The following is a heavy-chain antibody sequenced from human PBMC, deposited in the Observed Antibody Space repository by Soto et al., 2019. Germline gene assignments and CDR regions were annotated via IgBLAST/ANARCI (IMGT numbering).Heavy chain of an antibody. CDR1: GPTFSTYG. Sequence: DVQLVESGGGLVKPGGSQRLSCVASGPTFSTYGMNWIRQTPGKGLEWVSSITSSGSYIHYADSVQGRFTVSRDNAKNSMYLQMNSLRVEDTAVYFCARDESAGSSTSNWGQGTLVTVSS. V-gene: IGHV3-21*01. J-gene: IGHJ4*02. D-gene: IGHD2-2*01. CDR2: ITSSGSYI. CDR3: ARDESAGSSTSN.